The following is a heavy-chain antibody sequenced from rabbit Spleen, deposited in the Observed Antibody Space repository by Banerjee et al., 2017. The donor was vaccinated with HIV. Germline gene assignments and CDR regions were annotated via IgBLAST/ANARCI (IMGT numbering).Heavy chain of an antibody. CDR1: GFSFNKNYV. V-gene: IGHV1S45*01. Sequence: QEQLVESGGGLVQPEGSLTLTCKASGFSFNKNYVMCWVRQAPGKGLQWIACINTYTARPVYATWAKGRFTISRTSSTTVTLQMTSLTAADTATYFCARDLATVVGWNFNLWGPGTLVTVS. D-gene: IGHD3-1*01. J-gene: IGHJ4*01. CDR2: INTYTARP. CDR3: ARDLATVVGWNFNL.